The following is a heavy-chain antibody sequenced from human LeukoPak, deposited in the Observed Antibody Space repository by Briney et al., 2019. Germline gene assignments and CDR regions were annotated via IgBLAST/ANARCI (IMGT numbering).Heavy chain of an antibody. CDR2: IHYSGST. CDR3: AKETVGSSWVPFDY. Sequence: RTSETLSLTCTVSGGSISSYYWSWIRQPPGKGLEWIGYIHYSGSTNYNPSLKSRVTISVDTFRSHFSLKLSSATAADTAVYYCAKETVGSSWVPFDYWGQGTLVTVSS. D-gene: IGHD6-13*01. J-gene: IGHJ4*02. V-gene: IGHV4-59*13. CDR1: GGSISSYY.